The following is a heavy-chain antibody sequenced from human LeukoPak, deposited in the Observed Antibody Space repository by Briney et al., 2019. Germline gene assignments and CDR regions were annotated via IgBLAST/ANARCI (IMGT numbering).Heavy chain of an antibody. CDR2: MNPNSGNT. CDR1: GYTFTSYD. D-gene: IGHD6-19*01. V-gene: IGHV1-8*01. J-gene: IGHJ6*02. Sequence: ASVKVSCKASGYTFTSYDINWVRQATGQGLEWMGWMNPNSGNTGYAQKFQGRVTMTRNTSISTAYMELSSLRSEDTAVYYCARVPSIAVAGNRYYYGMDVWGQGTTVTVSS. CDR3: ARVPSIAVAGNRYYYGMDV.